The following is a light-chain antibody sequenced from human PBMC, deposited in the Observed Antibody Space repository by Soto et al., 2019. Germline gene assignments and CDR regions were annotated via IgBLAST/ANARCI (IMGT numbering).Light chain of an antibody. J-gene: IGKJ1*01. CDR2: DAS. CDR3: QQYGRT. Sequence: EIVLTQSPGTLSLSPGERATLSCRASQSVSGSYLVWYQQRPGQAPRLLIYDASSRAAGIPDRFSGSGSGTDFTLTISRLEPEDFAVYYCQQYGRTFGQGTKVDI. CDR1: QSVSGSY. V-gene: IGKV3-20*01.